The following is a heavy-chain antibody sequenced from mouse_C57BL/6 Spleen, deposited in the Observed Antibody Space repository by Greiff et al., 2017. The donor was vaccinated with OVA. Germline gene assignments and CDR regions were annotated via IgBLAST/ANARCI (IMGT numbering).Heavy chain of an antibody. V-gene: IGHV1-5*01. CDR1: GYTFTSYW. CDR3: TGAYYCGSSYWYFDD. Sequence: VQLKESGTVLARPGASVKMSCKTSGYTFTSYWMHWVKQRPGQGLEWIGAIYPGNSDTSYNQKFKGKAKLTADTSPSTAYMELSSLTNEDSAVYYCTGAYYCGSSYWYFDDWGTGTTVTVSS. D-gene: IGHD1-1*01. J-gene: IGHJ1*03. CDR2: IYPGNSDT.